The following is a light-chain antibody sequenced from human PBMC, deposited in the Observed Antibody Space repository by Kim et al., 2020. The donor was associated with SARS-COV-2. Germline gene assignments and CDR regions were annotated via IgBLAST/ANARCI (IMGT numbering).Light chain of an antibody. J-gene: IGLJ1*01. CDR2: KDS. CDR1: ALPEKQ. CDR3: QSADGSGTYV. Sequence: VSTGKTARITCSGDALPEKQTYWYQQKSGQAPLLLIYKDSERPSGIPGRFSGSSSGTTVTLTISGVQAEDDADYYCQSADGSGTYVFGTGTKVTVL. V-gene: IGLV3-25*03.